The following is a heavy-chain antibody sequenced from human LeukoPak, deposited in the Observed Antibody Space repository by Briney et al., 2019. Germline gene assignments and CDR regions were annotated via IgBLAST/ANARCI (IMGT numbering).Heavy chain of an antibody. CDR3: ARIGTPYYYYYMDV. D-gene: IGHD1-1*01. J-gene: IGHJ6*03. CDR1: GYTFSNYW. CDR2: IYPGDSDT. Sequence: GESLKISFQGSGYTFSNYWIAWVRHMPGNGLEWMGIIYPGDSDTKYSPSFQGQVSISADKSINTAYLQWRSVQASDTAIYYCARIGTPYYYYYMDVSGTRTTVTVSS. V-gene: IGHV5-51*01.